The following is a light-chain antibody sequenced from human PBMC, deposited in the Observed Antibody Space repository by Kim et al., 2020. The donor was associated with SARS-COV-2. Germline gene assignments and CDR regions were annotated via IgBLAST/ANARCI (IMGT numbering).Light chain of an antibody. Sequence: GQSITSSCTGTSSDVGSYNYVSWYQQHPDKAPKVMIYDVNNRPSGVSNRFSGSKSGNTASLTISGLQAEDEADYYCSSFTSSDTYVFGTGTKVTVL. J-gene: IGLJ1*01. CDR2: DVN. CDR3: SSFTSSDTYV. V-gene: IGLV2-14*03. CDR1: SSDVGSYNY.